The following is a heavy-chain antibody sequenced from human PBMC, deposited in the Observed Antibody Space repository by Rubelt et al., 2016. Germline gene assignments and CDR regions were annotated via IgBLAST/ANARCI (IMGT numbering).Heavy chain of an antibody. CDR1: GGSISSYY. D-gene: IGHD1-26*01. J-gene: IGHJ6*02. CDR2: INHSGST. V-gene: IGHV4-59*12. CDR3: ARGRMGFHYYYYGMDV. Sequence: QVQLQESGPGLVKPSETLSLTCTVSGGSISSYYWSWIRQPPGKGLEWIGAINHSGSTNYNPSLKSRVTISVDTSKNQFSLKLSSVTAADTAVYYCARGRMGFHYYYYGMDVWGQGTTVTVSS.